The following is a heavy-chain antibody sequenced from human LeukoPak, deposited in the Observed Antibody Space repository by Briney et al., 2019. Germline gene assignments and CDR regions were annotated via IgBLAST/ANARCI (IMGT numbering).Heavy chain of an antibody. D-gene: IGHD6-13*01. Sequence: SVKVSCKASGGTFSSYAISWVRQAPGQGLEWMGRIIPIFGTANYAQKFQGRVTITTDESTSTAYMELSSLRSEDTAVYYCARVNLSSSSWYKEGNFDYWGQGTLVTVSS. V-gene: IGHV1-69*05. CDR3: ARVNLSSSSWYKEGNFDY. J-gene: IGHJ4*02. CDR1: GGTFSSYA. CDR2: IIPIFGTA.